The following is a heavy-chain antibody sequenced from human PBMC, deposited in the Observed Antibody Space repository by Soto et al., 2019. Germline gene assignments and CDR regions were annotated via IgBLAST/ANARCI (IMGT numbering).Heavy chain of an antibody. CDR3: ARGFLPYYDFWSGYYIRGGGMAY. J-gene: IGHJ4*02. CDR1: GFTFSSYW. CDR2: INSDGSST. D-gene: IGHD3-3*01. Sequence: EVQLVESGGGLVQPGGSLRLSCAASGFTFSSYWMHWVRQAPGKGLVWVSRINSDGSSTSYADSVKGRFTISRDNAKNTLYLQMKSLRAEDTAVYYCARGFLPYYDFWSGYYIRGGGMAYWGQGTLVTVSS. V-gene: IGHV3-74*01.